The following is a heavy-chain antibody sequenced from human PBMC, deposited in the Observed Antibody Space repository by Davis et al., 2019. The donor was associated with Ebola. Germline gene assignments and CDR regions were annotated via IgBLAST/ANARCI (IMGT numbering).Heavy chain of an antibody. CDR1: GGSISSGGYY. CDR2: IYYSGST. Sequence: PSETLSLTCTVSGGSISSGGYYWSWIRQHPGKGLEWIGYIYYSGSTYYNPSLKSRVTISVDTSKNQFSLKLSSVTAADTAVYYCARCRYSSSPDFDYWGQGTLVTVSS. D-gene: IGHD6-6*01. V-gene: IGHV4-31*03. CDR3: ARCRYSSSPDFDY. J-gene: IGHJ4*02.